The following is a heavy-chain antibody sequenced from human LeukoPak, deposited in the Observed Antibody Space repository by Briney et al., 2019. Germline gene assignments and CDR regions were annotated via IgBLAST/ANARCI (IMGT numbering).Heavy chain of an antibody. D-gene: IGHD2-2*01. J-gene: IGHJ5*02. Sequence: ASVKVSCKASGGTFSSYAISWVRQAPGQGLEWMGWINPNSGGTNYAQKFQGRVTMTRDTSISTAYMELSRLRSDDTAVYYCAMEGYCSSTSCYAGWFDPWGQGTLVTVSS. CDR2: INPNSGGT. CDR3: AMEGYCSSTSCYAGWFDP. CDR1: GGTFSSYA. V-gene: IGHV1-2*02.